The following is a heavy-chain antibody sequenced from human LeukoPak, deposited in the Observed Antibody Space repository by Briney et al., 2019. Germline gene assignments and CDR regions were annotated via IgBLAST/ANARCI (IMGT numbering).Heavy chain of an antibody. D-gene: IGHD6-19*01. CDR1: GYTFTGYY. CDR2: INPNSGGT. CDR3: ASDVAVTDSLFF. Sequence: ASVKVSCKASGYTFTGYYMHWVRQAPGQGLEWMGWINPNSGGTNYAQKFQGRVTMTRDTSISTAYMELSRLRSGDTAVYYCASDVAVTDSLFFWGQGTLVTVSS. J-gene: IGHJ4*02. V-gene: IGHV1-2*02.